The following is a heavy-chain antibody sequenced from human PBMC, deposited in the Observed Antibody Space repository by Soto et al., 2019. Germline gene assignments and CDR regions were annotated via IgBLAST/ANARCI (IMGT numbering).Heavy chain of an antibody. CDR2: IKQDGSEK. D-gene: IGHD2-2*01. CDR1: GFTFSSYW. V-gene: IGHV3-7*01. J-gene: IGHJ6*02. Sequence: EVQLVESGGGLVQPGGSLRLSCAASGFTFSSYWMSWVRQAPGKGLEWVANIKQDGSEKYYVDSVKGRFTISRDNAKNSLYLQMNSLRGEDTAVYYCSRYSALGYCSSTSCFTYYYDGMDVWGQGTTVTVSS. CDR3: SRYSALGYCSSTSCFTYYYDGMDV.